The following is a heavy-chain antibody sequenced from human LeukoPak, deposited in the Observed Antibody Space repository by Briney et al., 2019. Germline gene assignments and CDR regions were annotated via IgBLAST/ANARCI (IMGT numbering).Heavy chain of an antibody. V-gene: IGHV3-21*01. Sequence: PGGSLRLSCAASGFTFSSYSMNWVRQAPGKGLEWVSSISSSSSYIYYADSVKGRFTISRDTAKNSLYLQMNSLRAEDTAVYYCASDPDMYSGSFSDYWGQGTLVTVSS. CDR2: ISSSSSYI. D-gene: IGHD1-26*01. J-gene: IGHJ4*02. CDR1: GFTFSSYS. CDR3: ASDPDMYSGSFSDY.